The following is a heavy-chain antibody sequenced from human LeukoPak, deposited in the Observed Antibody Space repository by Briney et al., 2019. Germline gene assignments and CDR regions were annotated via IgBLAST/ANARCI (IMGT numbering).Heavy chain of an antibody. CDR3: ARGVGSGYYIWFDP. V-gene: IGHV5-51*01. J-gene: IGHJ5*02. CDR1: GYSFISYW. Sequence: GESLKISCKASGYSFISYWIAWVRQMPGKGLEWMGIFYPGDSDTRYSPSFQGQVTMSVDKSISTAYLHWSDLKASDTATYCCARGVGSGYYIWFDPWGQGTLVTVSS. D-gene: IGHD3-3*01. CDR2: FYPGDSDT.